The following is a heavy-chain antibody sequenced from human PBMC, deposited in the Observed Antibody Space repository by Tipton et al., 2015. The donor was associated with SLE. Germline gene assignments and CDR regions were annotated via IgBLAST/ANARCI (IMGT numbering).Heavy chain of an antibody. Sequence: TLSLTCAVYGGSFSGYYWSWIRQPPGKGLEWIGEINPSGSTKYNPSLKSRITISVDKSKNQFSLKLSSVTAADTAVYYCAIVPDYWGQGTLVTFSS. J-gene: IGHJ4*02. CDR3: AIVPDY. D-gene: IGHD6-6*01. V-gene: IGHV4-34*01. CDR1: GGSFSGYY. CDR2: INPSGST.